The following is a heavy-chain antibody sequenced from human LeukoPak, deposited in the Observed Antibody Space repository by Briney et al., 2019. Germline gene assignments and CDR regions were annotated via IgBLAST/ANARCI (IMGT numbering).Heavy chain of an antibody. CDR1: GFTLSSYS. J-gene: IGHJ6*02. D-gene: IGHD3-10*01. CDR3: ARSQYGSGSYYSYYYYYGMDV. CDR2: ISSSSSYI. Sequence: GGSLRLSCAASGFTLSSYSMNWVRQAPGKGLEWVSSISSSSSYIYYADSVKGRFTISRDNAKNSLYLQMNSLRAEDTAVYYCARSQYGSGSYYSYYYYYGMDVWGQGTTVTVSS. V-gene: IGHV3-21*01.